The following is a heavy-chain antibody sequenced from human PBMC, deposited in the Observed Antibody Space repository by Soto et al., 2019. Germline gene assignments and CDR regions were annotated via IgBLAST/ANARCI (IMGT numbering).Heavy chain of an antibody. J-gene: IGHJ6*02. CDR1: GFTFSSYA. D-gene: IGHD3-10*01. Sequence: GGSLRLSCAASGFTFSSYAMHWVRQAPGKGLEWVAVISYDGSNKYYADSVKGRFTISRDNSKNTLYLQMNSLRAEDTAVYYCARDQEWSTMVRGVIAGNYYSSGMDVWGQGTTVTVSS. CDR2: ISYDGSNK. CDR3: ARDQEWSTMVRGVIAGNYYSSGMDV. V-gene: IGHV3-30-3*01.